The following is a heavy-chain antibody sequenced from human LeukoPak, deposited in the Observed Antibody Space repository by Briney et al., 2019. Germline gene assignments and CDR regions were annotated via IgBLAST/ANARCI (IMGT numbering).Heavy chain of an antibody. J-gene: IGHJ6*02. CDR3: AREWVVVVPAAMQGMDV. CDR1: GFTFSSYA. Sequence: PGGSLRLSCAASGFTFSSYAMSWVRQAPGKGLEWVSAISGSGGSTYYADSVKGRFTISRDNAKNSLYLQMNSLRAEDTAVYYCAREWVVVVPAAMQGMDVWGQGTTVTVSS. CDR2: ISGSGGST. V-gene: IGHV3-23*01. D-gene: IGHD2-2*01.